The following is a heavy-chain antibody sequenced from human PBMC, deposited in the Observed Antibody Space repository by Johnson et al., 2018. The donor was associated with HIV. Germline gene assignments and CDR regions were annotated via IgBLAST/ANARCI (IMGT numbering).Heavy chain of an antibody. D-gene: IGHD1-26*01. CDR3: ARGYIGTVGDSLVSGLAFDI. CDR1: GFTFSSYW. CDR2: INSDGSST. V-gene: IGHV3-74*02. Sequence: VQLVESGGGVVQPERSLRLSCAASGFTFSSYWMHWVRQAPGKGLVWVSRINSDGSSTSYADSVKGRFTISRENAKNSLYLQMNSLRAEDTALYYCARGYIGTVGDSLVSGLAFDIWGQGTMVTVSS. J-gene: IGHJ3*02.